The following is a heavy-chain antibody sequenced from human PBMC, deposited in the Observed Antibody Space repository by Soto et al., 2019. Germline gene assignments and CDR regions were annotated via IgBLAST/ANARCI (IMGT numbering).Heavy chain of an antibody. J-gene: IGHJ6*02. CDR3: ARAIFGVPEDYYYYYGMDV. V-gene: IGHV1-69*13. Sequence: SVKVSCKASGGTFSSYAISWVRQAPGQGLEWMGGIIPIFGPANYAQKFQGRVTITADESTSTAYMELSNLRSEDTAVYYCARAIFGVPEDYYYYYGMDVWGQGTTVTVSS. CDR2: IIPIFGPA. D-gene: IGHD3-3*01. CDR1: GGTFSSYA.